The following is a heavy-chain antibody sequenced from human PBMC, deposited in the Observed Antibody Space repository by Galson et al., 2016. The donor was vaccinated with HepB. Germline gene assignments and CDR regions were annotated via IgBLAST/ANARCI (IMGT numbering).Heavy chain of an antibody. CDR3: ATMGAALIRSGSVSFDI. CDR2: IYSVDSS. V-gene: IGHV3-53*01. J-gene: IGHJ3*02. D-gene: IGHD1-26*01. CDR1: GFSVTGSY. Sequence: SLRLSCAASGFSVTGSYMTWVRQAPGKGLDWVSVIYSVDSSYYADSVKGRFTISRDHSKNTLFLEMNSLRAEDTAVYYCATMGAALIRSGSVSFDIWGQGTLVSVSS.